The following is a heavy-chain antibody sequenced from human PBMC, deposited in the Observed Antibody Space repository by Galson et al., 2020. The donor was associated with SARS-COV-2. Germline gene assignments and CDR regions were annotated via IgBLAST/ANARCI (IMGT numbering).Heavy chain of an antibody. CDR3: ARELVDSIDY. D-gene: IGHD2-15*01. CDR2: LWYYGSNK. CDR1: GFTFSSYG. J-gene: IGHJ4*02. Sequence: GGSLRLSCAASGFTFSSYGMHWVRPAPGKGLEWVAVLWYYGSNKYYADSVKGRFTISRDNSKNTLYLQMNSLRAEDTAVYYCARELVDSIDYWGQGTLVTVSS. V-gene: IGHV3-30*19.